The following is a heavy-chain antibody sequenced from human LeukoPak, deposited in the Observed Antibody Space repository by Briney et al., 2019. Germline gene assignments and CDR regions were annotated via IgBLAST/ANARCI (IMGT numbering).Heavy chain of an antibody. CDR2: IRYDESDK. Sequence: GGSLRLSCVGSEFSFTNYAMSWVRQAPGKGLEWVTFIRYDESDKYYADSVKGRFTISRDNSKNTLYLQMNSLRAEDTAVYYCANGGMDVWGQGTTVTVSS. CDR3: ANGGMDV. CDR1: EFSFTNYA. V-gene: IGHV3-30*02. J-gene: IGHJ6*02.